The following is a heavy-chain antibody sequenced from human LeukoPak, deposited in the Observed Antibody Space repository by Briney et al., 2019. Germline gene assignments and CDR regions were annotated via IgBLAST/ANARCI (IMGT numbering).Heavy chain of an antibody. CDR3: AALARDY. D-gene: IGHD3-3*02. V-gene: IGHV3-53*01. Sequence: PGGSLRPSCAVSGFIVSSTYMTWVRQAPGKGLEWVSVIHNDGSTYHADSVKGRFTISRDNSKNTLYLQMNSLRVEGTAAYYCAALARDYWGQGTLVTVSS. J-gene: IGHJ4*02. CDR2: IHNDGST. CDR1: GFIVSSTY.